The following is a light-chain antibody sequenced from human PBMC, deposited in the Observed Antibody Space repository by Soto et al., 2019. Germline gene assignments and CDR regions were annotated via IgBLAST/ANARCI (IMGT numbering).Light chain of an antibody. Sequence: QSALTQPASVSGSPGQSITISCTGTSSDVGSYNLVSWYQHHPGKAPKLMIFDVSKRPSGVSNRFSGSKSGNTASLTISGLQAEDEADYCCCSYAGSSNCVFGGGTKLTVL. J-gene: IGLJ2*01. V-gene: IGLV2-23*02. CDR2: DVS. CDR3: CSYAGSSNCV. CDR1: SSDVGSYNL.